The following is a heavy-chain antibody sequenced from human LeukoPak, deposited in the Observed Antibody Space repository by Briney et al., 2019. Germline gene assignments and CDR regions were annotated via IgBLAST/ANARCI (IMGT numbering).Heavy chain of an antibody. J-gene: IGHJ4*02. CDR2: IYHSGST. CDR1: DYSISSGHY. CDR3: AGSITFGGVIIV. V-gene: IGHV4-38-2*02. Sequence: PSETLSLTCTVSDYSISSGHYWGWIRQPPGKGLEWIGSIYHSGSTYYNPSLKSRVTISVDTSKNQFSLKLSSVTAADTAVYYCAGSITFGGVIIVWGQGTLVTVSS. D-gene: IGHD3-16*01.